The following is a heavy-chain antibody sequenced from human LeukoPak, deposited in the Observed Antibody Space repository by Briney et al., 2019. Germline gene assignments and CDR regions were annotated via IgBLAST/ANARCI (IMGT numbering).Heavy chain of an antibody. V-gene: IGHV3-74*01. CDR3: ARETRGYSSSWTPGDY. Sequence: GGSLRLSCAASGFTFSNYWMHWVRQAPGKGLVWVSRMNSDGSTTAYADSVKGRFTISRDNAKNTLYLQMNSLRAEDTAVYYCARETRGYSSSWTPGDYWGQGTLVTVSS. D-gene: IGHD6-13*01. J-gene: IGHJ4*02. CDR2: MNSDGSTT. CDR1: GFTFSNYW.